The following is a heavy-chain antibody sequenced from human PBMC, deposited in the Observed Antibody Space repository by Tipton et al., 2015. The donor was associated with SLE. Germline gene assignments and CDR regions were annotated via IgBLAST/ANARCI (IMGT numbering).Heavy chain of an antibody. CDR2: NSAGGRDT. CDR1: GFLLRDFA. J-gene: IGHJ6*02. CDR3: ARFKDTRGYYYYGLDV. D-gene: IGHD2-15*01. V-gene: IGHV3-23*01. Sequence: SLRLSCAASGFLLRDFAMSWVRQAPGKGLEWVSGNSAGGRDTYYADSVKGRFIISRDNSKNILYLQLDGLRAEDTALYYCARFKDTRGYYYYGLDVWGRGTTVTVSS.